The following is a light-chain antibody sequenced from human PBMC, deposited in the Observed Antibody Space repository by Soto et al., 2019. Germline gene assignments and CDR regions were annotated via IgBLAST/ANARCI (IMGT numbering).Light chain of an antibody. CDR1: QSLLHSNGHKY. J-gene: IGKJ2*01. CDR3: MQSLQTPYT. Sequence: DIVMTQSPLSLPVTPGEPASISCRSNQSLLHSNGHKYLDWYLQKPGQSPQLLIYLRSNRASGVPDRFSGSGAGTDFTLKISRVEAEDVGVYYCMQSLQTPYTFGQGTKLEIK. CDR2: LRS. V-gene: IGKV2-28*01.